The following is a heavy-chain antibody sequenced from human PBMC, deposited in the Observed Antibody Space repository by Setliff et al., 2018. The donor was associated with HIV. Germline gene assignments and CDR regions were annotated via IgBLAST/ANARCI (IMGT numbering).Heavy chain of an antibody. J-gene: IGHJ5*02. CDR2: INPSGGDT. Sequence: ASVKVSCKASGYTFTSNHMHWGRQAPGQGLEWMGTINPSGGDTIYAPEFQGRVTMATDTSTRTAYMELSGLTSEDTAVYFCIVNIVGPVTGLDRWGPGTLVTVSS. D-gene: IGHD1-26*01. V-gene: IGHV1-46*01. CDR1: GYTFTSNH. CDR3: IVNIVGPVTGLDR.